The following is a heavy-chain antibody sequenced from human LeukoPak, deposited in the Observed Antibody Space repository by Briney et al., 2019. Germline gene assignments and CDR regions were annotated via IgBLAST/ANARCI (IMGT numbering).Heavy chain of an antibody. Sequence: GGSLRLSCAASGFTFSSYGMHWVRQAPGKGLEWVAVIWYDGSNKYYADSVKGRFTISRDNSKNTLYLQMNSLRAEDTAVYYCARDLSHSTYYYDSSGPKNINRDEAFDYWGQGTLVTVSS. J-gene: IGHJ4*02. CDR2: IWYDGSNK. V-gene: IGHV3-33*01. D-gene: IGHD3-22*01. CDR1: GFTFSSYG. CDR3: ARDLSHSTYYYDSSGPKNINRDEAFDY.